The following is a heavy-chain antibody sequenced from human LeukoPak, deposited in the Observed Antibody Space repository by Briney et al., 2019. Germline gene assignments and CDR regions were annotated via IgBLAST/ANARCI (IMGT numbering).Heavy chain of an antibody. CDR2: IYHSGST. V-gene: IGHV4-4*02. CDR1: GGSISSSNW. D-gene: IGHD2-2*01. CDR3: ARVVYRSSRYYFDY. Sequence: SETLSLTCTVSGGSISSSNWWSWVRQPPGKGLEWIGEIYHSGSTNYNPSLKSRVTISVDKSKNQFSLKLSSVTAADTAVYYCARVVYRSSRYYFDYWGQGTLVTVSS. J-gene: IGHJ4*02.